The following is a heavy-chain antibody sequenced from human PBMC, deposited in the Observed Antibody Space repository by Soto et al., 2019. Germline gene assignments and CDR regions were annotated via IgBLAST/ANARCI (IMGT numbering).Heavy chain of an antibody. J-gene: IGHJ4*02. V-gene: IGHV3-74*02. CDR1: GFTFSSYW. CDR2: INAGGTTA. Sequence: EVQLVESGGGLVQPGGSLRLSCAASGFTFSSYWMHWVRQAPGKGLVWVSRINAGGTTANYADSVKGRFTISRDNAKNTVYLQMNSLSAEDTAVYYCAISVTGIYGDYNWGQGTLVTVSS. CDR3: AISVTGIYGDYN. D-gene: IGHD4-17*01.